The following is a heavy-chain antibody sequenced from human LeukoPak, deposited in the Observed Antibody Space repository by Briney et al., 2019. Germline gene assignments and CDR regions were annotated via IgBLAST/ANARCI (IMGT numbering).Heavy chain of an antibody. CDR3: AREGLDSYGSYYYYYYTDV. V-gene: IGHV4-61*02. D-gene: IGHD5-18*01. J-gene: IGHJ6*03. CDR1: GGSISSGSYY. CDR2: IYTSGST. Sequence: SETLSLTCTVSGGSISSGSYYWSWIRQPAGKGLEWIGRIYTSGSTNYNPSLKSRVTISVDTSKNQFSLKLSSVTAADTAVYYCAREGLDSYGSYYYYYYTDVWGKGTTVTVSS.